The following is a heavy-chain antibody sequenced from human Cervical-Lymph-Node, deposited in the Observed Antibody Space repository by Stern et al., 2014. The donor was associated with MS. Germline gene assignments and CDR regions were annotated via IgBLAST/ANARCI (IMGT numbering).Heavy chain of an antibody. CDR1: GFIFSTYT. CDR3: ARAFDFWSSSDTKPYYFDF. CDR2: LSSSSKYI. J-gene: IGHJ4*02. V-gene: IGHV3-21*01. Sequence: EVQLVESGGGLVQPGGSLSLSCAASGFIFSTYTMHWVRQAPGKGLEWDASLSSSSKYIYYTDSLRGRFTVSRDNAKNSLFLEMSSLRAEDTAVYYCARAFDFWSSSDTKPYYFDFWGQGTLLTVSS. D-gene: IGHD3-3*01.